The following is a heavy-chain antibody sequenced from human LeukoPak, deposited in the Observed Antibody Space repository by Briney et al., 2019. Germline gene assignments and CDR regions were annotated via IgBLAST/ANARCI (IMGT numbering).Heavy chain of an antibody. CDR1: GFTFSNYW. D-gene: IGHD5-18*01. CDR2: INSDGSTT. V-gene: IGHV3-74*01. Sequence: GGSLRLSCAASGFTFSNYWMPWVRHAPGKGLVWVSRINSDGSTTTYADSVKGRFTISRDNAKNTLYLQMNSLRAEDTAVYYCARAPPSSGYAYHFDIWGQGTMVTVSS. J-gene: IGHJ3*02. CDR3: ARAPPSSGYAYHFDI.